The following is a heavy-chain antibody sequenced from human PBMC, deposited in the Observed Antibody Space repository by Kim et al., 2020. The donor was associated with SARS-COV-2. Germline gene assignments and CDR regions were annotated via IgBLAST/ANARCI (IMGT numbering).Heavy chain of an antibody. J-gene: IGHJ6*03. CDR1: GYTLTELS. V-gene: IGHV1-24*01. CDR3: ATPLYGGTPRYYYYMDV. CDR2: FDPEDGET. Sequence: ASVKVSCKVSGYTLTELSMHWVRQAPGKGLEWMGGFDPEDGETIYAQKFQGRVTMTEDTSTDTAYMELSSLRSGDTAVYYCATPLYGGTPRYYYYMDVWGKGTTVTVSS. D-gene: IGHD4-17*01.